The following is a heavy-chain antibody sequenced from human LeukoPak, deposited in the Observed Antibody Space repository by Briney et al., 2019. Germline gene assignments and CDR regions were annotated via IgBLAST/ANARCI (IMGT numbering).Heavy chain of an antibody. CDR3: ARVPVNIWENWFDP. D-gene: IGHD1-26*01. J-gene: IGHJ5*02. CDR2: IYYSRST. CDR1: GGSISSSSYF. Sequence: SETLSLTCTVSGGSISSSSYFWGWIRQPPGKGLEWIGNIYYSRSTYYNPSLKSRVSISIDTSKNQFSLTLTSVTAADTAVYYCARVPVNIWENWFDPWGQGTLVTVSS. V-gene: IGHV4-39*07.